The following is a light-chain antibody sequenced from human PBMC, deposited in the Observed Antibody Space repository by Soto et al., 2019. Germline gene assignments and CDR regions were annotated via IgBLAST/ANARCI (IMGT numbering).Light chain of an antibody. CDR1: QSVSSY. CDR2: DAS. CDR3: QQRSNWPLT. J-gene: IGKJ5*01. Sequence: EIVLTRSPATLSLSPGERATLFCRASQSVSSYFAWYQQKPGQAPNLLIYDASNRATGIPARFSGSGSGTDFTLTISSLEPEDFEVYYCQQRSNWPLTFGQGTRLEIK. V-gene: IGKV3-11*01.